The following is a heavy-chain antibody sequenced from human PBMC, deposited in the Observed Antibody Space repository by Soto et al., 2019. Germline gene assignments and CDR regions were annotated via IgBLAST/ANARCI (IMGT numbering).Heavy chain of an antibody. CDR1: GDSISSADYY. Sequence: SETLSLTCTVSGDSISSADYYWSWIRQTPGKGLEWIGHIFCSGTTYYNPSLKSRLTISVDTSKNHFALRLTSVTAADTAVYYCARDLWVEPELYYYGMDVWGQGTTVTVSS. J-gene: IGHJ6*02. D-gene: IGHD1-1*01. V-gene: IGHV4-30-4*01. CDR2: IFCSGTT. CDR3: ARDLWVEPELYYYGMDV.